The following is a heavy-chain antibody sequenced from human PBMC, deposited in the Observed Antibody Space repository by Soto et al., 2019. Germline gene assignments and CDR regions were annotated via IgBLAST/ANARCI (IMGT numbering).Heavy chain of an antibody. CDR1: GFTFSSYG. J-gene: IGHJ4*02. D-gene: IGHD4-17*01. CDR2: ISYDGSNK. V-gene: IGHV3-30*18. Sequence: GGSLRLSCAASGFTFSSYGMHWVRQAPGKGLEWVAVISYDGSNKYYADSVKGRFTISRDNSKNTLYLQMNSLRAEDTAVYYCAKDLGDYQYYFDYWGQGTLVTVSS. CDR3: AKDLGDYQYYFDY.